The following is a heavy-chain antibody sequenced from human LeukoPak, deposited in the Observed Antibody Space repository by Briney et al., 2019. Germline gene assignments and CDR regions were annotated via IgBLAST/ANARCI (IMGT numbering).Heavy chain of an antibody. D-gene: IGHD5-24*01. CDR1: GGSFSGYY. Sequence: SETLSLTCAASGGSFSGYYWTWIRQPPGKGLEWMGEITHIGSTKYSASLKGRVSISIDTSKNQFSLRLSSVTAADTAVYYCVRGLDGWAGFDPWGQGTLVTVSS. J-gene: IGHJ5*02. CDR3: VRGLDGWAGFDP. V-gene: IGHV4-34*01. CDR2: ITHIGST.